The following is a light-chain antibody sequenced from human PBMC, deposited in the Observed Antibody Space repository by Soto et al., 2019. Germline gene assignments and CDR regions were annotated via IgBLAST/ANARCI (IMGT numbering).Light chain of an antibody. CDR3: SSYTRSDTYV. CDR1: SSDVGGYNA. J-gene: IGLJ1*01. Sequence: QSALTQPASVSGSPGQSVTISCAGTSSDVGGYNAVSWYQQHPGKAPELMIYDVSNRPSGVSNRFSGSKSGNTASLTISGLQAEEEADYYCSSYTRSDTYVFGTGTKVTVL. CDR2: DVS. V-gene: IGLV2-14*03.